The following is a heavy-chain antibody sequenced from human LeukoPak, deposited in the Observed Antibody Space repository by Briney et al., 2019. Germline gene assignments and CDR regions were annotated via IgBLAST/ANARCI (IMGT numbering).Heavy chain of an antibody. Sequence: SETLSLTCDVYGGSFSGYYWTWIRQPPGKGLEWIGEINHSGTTNYNPSLKSRVTMSVDTSKNQFSLKLSSVTAADTAVYYCARYGSYLGDAFDIWGQGTMVTVSS. D-gene: IGHD1-26*01. V-gene: IGHV4-34*01. CDR3: ARYGSYLGDAFDI. CDR2: INHSGTT. CDR1: GGSFSGYY. J-gene: IGHJ3*02.